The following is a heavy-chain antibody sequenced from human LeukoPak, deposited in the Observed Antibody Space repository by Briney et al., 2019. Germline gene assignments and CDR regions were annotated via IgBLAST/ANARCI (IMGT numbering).Heavy chain of an antibody. Sequence: SETLSLTCTVSGGSISSYYWSWIRQPPGKGLEWIGYIYYSGSTNYNPSLKSRVTVSVDTSKNQFSLKLSSVTAADTAVYYCAHLHYDYVWGSYRYTFDYWGQGTLVTVSS. CDR2: IYYSGST. J-gene: IGHJ4*02. CDR1: GGSISSYY. CDR3: AHLHYDYVWGSYRYTFDY. D-gene: IGHD3-16*02. V-gene: IGHV4-59*01.